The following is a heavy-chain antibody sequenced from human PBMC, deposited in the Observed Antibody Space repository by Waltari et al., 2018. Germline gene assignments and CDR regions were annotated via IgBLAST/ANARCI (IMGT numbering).Heavy chain of an antibody. CDR3: VRGRRYSRPYFDL. D-gene: IGHD5-12*01. Sequence: QVQLQQWGAGLLKPSETLSLTCGVDGESLRGYYWNWIRQPPGKGREWIVGIEESGTAHDNPSLKGRVAMSVDMAKNQISLRLSSVTAADTALYFCVRGRRYSRPYFDLWGQGALVTVSS. CDR1: GESLRGYY. J-gene: IGHJ4*02. V-gene: IGHV4-34*01. CDR2: IEESGTA.